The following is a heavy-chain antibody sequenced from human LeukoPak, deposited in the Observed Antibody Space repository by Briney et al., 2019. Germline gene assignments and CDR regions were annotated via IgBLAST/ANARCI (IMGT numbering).Heavy chain of an antibody. CDR1: GGSISSGSYY. CDR3: ARDGYNEMDDAFDI. Sequence: SQTLSLTCTVSGGSISSGSYYWSWIRQPAGKGLEWIGRIYTSGSTNHNPSLKSRVTISVDTSKNQFSLKLSSVTAADTAVYYCARDGYNEMDDAFDIWGQGTMVTVSS. V-gene: IGHV4-61*02. J-gene: IGHJ3*02. D-gene: IGHD5-24*01. CDR2: IYTSGST.